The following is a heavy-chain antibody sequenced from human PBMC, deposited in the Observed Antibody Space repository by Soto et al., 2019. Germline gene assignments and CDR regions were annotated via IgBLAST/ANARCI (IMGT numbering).Heavy chain of an antibody. D-gene: IGHD3-10*01. Sequence: CGTLSLTCTVPGGSISRYYWSWIRQPAGKGLEWIGRIYTSGSTNYNPSLKSRVTMSVDTSKNQFSLKLSSVTAADTAVYYCAREGELGGSGSLYGNYYYYYGMDVWGQGTTVTVYS. CDR1: GGSISRYY. J-gene: IGHJ6*02. CDR3: AREGELGGSGSLYGNYYYYYGMDV. V-gene: IGHV4-4*07. CDR2: IYTSGST.